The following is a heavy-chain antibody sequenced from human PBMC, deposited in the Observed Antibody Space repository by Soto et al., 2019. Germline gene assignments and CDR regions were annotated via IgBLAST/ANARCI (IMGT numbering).Heavy chain of an antibody. CDR1: GFTFSYSA. CDR2: ITNGGDST. D-gene: IGHD5-18*01. CDR3: AIVGYSAPMAY. Sequence: EVQLLESGGALVQPGGSLRLSCAASGFTFSYSAMSWVRQAPGKGLEWVSLITNGGDSTFFADSVKGRFTSSRDNSKKTLFLHIKRLRVEDTAIYYCAIVGYSAPMAYWGQGTLVTVSS. V-gene: IGHV3-23*01. J-gene: IGHJ4*02.